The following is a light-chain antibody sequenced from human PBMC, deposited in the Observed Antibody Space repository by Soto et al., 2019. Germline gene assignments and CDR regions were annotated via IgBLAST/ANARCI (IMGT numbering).Light chain of an antibody. CDR2: DDR. CDR3: QVWDSVFDQSV. CDR1: NIGSKS. J-gene: IGLJ1*01. V-gene: IGLV3-21*02. Sequence: SYELTQPPSVSVAPGQTARITCGGNNIGSKSVHWYQQKPGQAPVLVVYDDRDRPSGIPERFSGSDSGNAATLIIQRVEAGDEADYYCQVWDSVFDQSVFGTGTKVTVL.